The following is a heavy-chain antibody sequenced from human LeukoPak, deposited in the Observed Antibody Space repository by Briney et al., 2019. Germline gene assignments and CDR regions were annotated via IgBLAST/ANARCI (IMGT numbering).Heavy chain of an antibody. CDR1: GFTFDAYA. J-gene: IGHJ6*02. Sequence: GGSLRLSCEASGFTFDAYAMHWVRHAPGKGLEWVSLINKDGSATYYADSVKGRFTISRDNSKNSLYLQMNSLRSEDTASYYCATWAFYHSLDVWGQGTTVTVSS. V-gene: IGHV3-43*02. CDR3: ATWAFYHSLDV. D-gene: IGHD1-26*01. CDR2: INKDGSAT.